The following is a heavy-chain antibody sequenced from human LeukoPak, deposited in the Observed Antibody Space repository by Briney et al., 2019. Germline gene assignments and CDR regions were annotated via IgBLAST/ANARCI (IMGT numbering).Heavy chain of an antibody. CDR1: GFTFSDSG. CDR2: IRSKANNYAT. J-gene: IGHJ4*02. D-gene: IGHD6-13*01. CDR3: AREDIAAAGAEPEDDY. V-gene: IGHV3-73*01. Sequence: GGSLRLSCAASGFTFSDSGMHWVRQASGKGLEWLGRIRSKANNYATTYIASVKGRFTISRDDSKNTAYLQMNSLKTEDTAVYYCAREDIAAAGAEPEDDYWGQGTLVTVSS.